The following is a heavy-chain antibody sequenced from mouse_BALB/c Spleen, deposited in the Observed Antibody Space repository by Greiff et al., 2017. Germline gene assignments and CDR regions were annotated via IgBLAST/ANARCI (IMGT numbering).Heavy chain of an antibody. Sequence: VMLVESGGDLVKPGGSLKLSCAASGFTFSSYGMSWVRQTPDKRLEWVATISSGGSYTYYPDSVKGRFTISRDNAKNTLYLQMSSLKSEDTAMYYCARRGSQYYFDYWGQGTTLTVSS. CDR2: ISSGGSYT. CDR3: ARRGSQYYFDY. CDR1: GFTFSSYG. V-gene: IGHV5-6*02. J-gene: IGHJ2*01.